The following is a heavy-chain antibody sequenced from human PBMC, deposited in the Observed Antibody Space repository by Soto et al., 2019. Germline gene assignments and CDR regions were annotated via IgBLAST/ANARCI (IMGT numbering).Heavy chain of an antibody. J-gene: IGHJ4*02. CDR1: GYTFTSCG. D-gene: IGHD3-3*01. Sequence: ASVKVSCKASGYTFTSCGISWVRQAPGQGLEWMGWISAYNGNTNYAQKLQDRVTMTTDTSTSTAYMELRSLRSDDTAVYYCARVIFGVDYFDYWGQGTLVTVSS. CDR3: ARVIFGVDYFDY. V-gene: IGHV1-18*01. CDR2: ISAYNGNT.